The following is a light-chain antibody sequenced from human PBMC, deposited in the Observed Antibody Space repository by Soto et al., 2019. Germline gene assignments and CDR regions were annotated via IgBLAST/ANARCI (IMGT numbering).Light chain of an antibody. CDR2: GAS. CDR1: QSVSSNY. CDR3: QQYAGSPLT. J-gene: IGKJ4*01. V-gene: IGKV3-20*01. Sequence: ENVLTQSPGTLSLSPGERATLACRASQSVSSNYLAWYQQTPGQAPRLLIYGASSRATGIPDRFSGSGSGTDFTLTISRLEPEDFAVYYCQQYAGSPLTFGGGTKVEIQ.